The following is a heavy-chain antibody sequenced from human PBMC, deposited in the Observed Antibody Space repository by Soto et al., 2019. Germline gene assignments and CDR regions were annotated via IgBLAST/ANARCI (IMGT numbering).Heavy chain of an antibody. CDR2: IWYDGSNK. CDR3: ARDRLPYSGYGNFDY. V-gene: IGHV3-33*01. J-gene: IGHJ4*02. CDR1: GFTFSSYG. Sequence: GGSLRLSCAASGFTFSSYGMHWVRQAPGKGLEWVAVIWYDGSNKYYADSVKGRFTISRDNSKNTLYLQMNSLRAEDTAVYYCARDRLPYSGYGNFDYWGQGTLVTVSS. D-gene: IGHD5-12*01.